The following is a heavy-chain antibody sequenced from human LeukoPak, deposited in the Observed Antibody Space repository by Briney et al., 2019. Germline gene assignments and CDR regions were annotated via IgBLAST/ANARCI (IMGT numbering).Heavy chain of an antibody. CDR2: MFSSGSS. J-gene: IGHJ4*02. Sequence: SETLSLTCTVSGGSISGYYWSWIRQPAGKGLQWIGRMFSSGSSNYNPSLKSRVTMSIDTSKNLFSLKLSSVTAADTAVYYCARPTVDYWGQGTLVTVSS. V-gene: IGHV4-4*07. CDR1: GGSISGYY. CDR3: ARPTVDY.